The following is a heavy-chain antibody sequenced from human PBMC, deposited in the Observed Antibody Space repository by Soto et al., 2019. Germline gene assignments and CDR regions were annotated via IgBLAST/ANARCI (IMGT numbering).Heavy chain of an antibody. CDR3: ARPRYCTRITCFFDY. CDR2: ISPSSNSI. V-gene: IGHV3-48*01. Sequence: GGSLRLSCAASGFTFSSYTMNWVRQAPGKGLEWVSSISPSSNSINYADSMKGRFTIPRDNAKSSLFLQMNSLRAEDTAVYYCARPRYCTRITCFFDYWGQGALVTVAS. D-gene: IGHD2-8*01. J-gene: IGHJ4*02. CDR1: GFTFSSYT.